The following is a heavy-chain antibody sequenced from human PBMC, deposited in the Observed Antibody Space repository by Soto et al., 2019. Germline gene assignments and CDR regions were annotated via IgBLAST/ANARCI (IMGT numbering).Heavy chain of an antibody. Sequence: SETLSLTCNVSGVSISSTSYNWGWIRQPPGKGLEWIGSIYYSGSTYYNPSLKSRVTISVDTSKNQFSLKLSSVTAADTAVYYCARHEGDYYGSSWFDPWGQGTLVTVSS. J-gene: IGHJ5*02. CDR3: ARHEGDYYGSSWFDP. D-gene: IGHD3-10*01. CDR2: IYYSGST. V-gene: IGHV4-39*01. CDR1: GVSISSTSYN.